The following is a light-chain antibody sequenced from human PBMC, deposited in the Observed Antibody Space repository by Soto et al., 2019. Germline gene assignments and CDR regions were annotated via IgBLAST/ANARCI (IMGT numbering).Light chain of an antibody. Sequence: EIVLTQSPGTLSLSPGERATLSCRASESVSSNYLTWYQQKPGQAPRLLIYGASSRATGIPDRFSGSGSGTDFTLIISRLEPEDFAVYYCQQYSSSPPTWTFGQGTKVEIK. CDR2: GAS. CDR3: QQYSSSPPTWT. V-gene: IGKV3-20*01. CDR1: ESVSSNY. J-gene: IGKJ1*01.